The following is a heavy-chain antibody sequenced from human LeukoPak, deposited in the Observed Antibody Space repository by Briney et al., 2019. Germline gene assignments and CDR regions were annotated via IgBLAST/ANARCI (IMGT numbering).Heavy chain of an antibody. Sequence: SETLSLTCTVSGGSISSSSYYWSWIRQPAGKGLEWIGRIYTSGSTNYNPSLKSRVTMSVDTSKNQFSLKLSSVTAADTAVYYCASSAAADYWFDPWGQGTLVTVSS. CDR3: ASSAAADYWFDP. J-gene: IGHJ5*02. V-gene: IGHV4-61*02. CDR1: GGSISSSSYY. CDR2: IYTSGST. D-gene: IGHD6-13*01.